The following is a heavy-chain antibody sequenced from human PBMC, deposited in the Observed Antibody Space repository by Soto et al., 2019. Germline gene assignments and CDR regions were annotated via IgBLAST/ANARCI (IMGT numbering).Heavy chain of an antibody. J-gene: IGHJ6*04. CDR2: IIPIFGTA. V-gene: IGHV1-69*01. CDR1: GGTFSSYA. D-gene: IGHD2-8*01. CDR3: ARDRGGYCTNGVCGPGYYYYGMDV. Sequence: QVQLVQSGAEVKKPGSSVKVSCNASGGTFSSYAISWVRQAPGQGLEWMGGIIPIFGTANYAQKFRGRVTITADESTSTAYMELSSLRSEDTAVYYCARDRGGYCTNGVCGPGYYYYGMDVWGKGTTVTVSS.